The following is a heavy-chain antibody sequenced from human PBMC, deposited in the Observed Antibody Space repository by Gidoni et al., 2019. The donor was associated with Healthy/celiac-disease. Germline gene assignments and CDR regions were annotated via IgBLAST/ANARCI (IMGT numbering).Heavy chain of an antibody. CDR3: ARTERLLSGDREV. V-gene: IGHV3-53*01. D-gene: IGHD2-2*01. J-gene: IGHJ4*02. CDR1: GFTVSSNY. Sequence: EVQLVESGGGLIQPGGSLRLSCAASGFTVSSNYMSWVRQAPGKGLEWVSVIYSGGSTYYADYVKGRFTISRDNSKNTLYLQMNSLRAEDTAVYYCARTERLLSGDREVWGQGTLVTVSS. CDR2: IYSGGST.